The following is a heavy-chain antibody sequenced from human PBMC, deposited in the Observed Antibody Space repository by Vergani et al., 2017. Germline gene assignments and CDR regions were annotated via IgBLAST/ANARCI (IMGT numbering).Heavy chain of an antibody. J-gene: IGHJ4*02. CDR2: ISGSGGST. Sequence: EVQLLESGGGLVQPGGSLRLSCAASGFTFSSYAMSWVRQAPGKGLEWVSAISGSGGSTYYADSVKGRFTISRDNAKNSLYLQMNSLRAEDTAVYYCAANRWEVGAVDYWGQGTLVTVSS. CDR1: GFTFSSYA. D-gene: IGHD1-26*01. CDR3: AANRWEVGAVDY. V-gene: IGHV3-23*01.